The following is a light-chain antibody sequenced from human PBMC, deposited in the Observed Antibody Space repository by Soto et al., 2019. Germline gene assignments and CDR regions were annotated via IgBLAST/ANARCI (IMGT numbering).Light chain of an antibody. CDR1: QSVSGW. CDR2: DAS. Sequence: DIQMTQSPSTLSASVGDTVTVPCRASQSVSGWLAWYQQKPGEAPKLLIYDASALARGVPSRFSGSGSGTKFTLTIASLQPDDFATYYCQQYETFSGTFGPGTKVDIK. V-gene: IGKV1-5*01. J-gene: IGKJ1*01. CDR3: QQYETFSGT.